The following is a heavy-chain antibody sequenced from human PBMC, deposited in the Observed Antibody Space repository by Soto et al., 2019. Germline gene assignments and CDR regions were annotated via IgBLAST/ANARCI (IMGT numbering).Heavy chain of an antibody. D-gene: IGHD1-1*01. V-gene: IGHV4-39*01. CDR2: IYYSGST. J-gene: IGHJ4*02. Sequence: SETLSLTCTVSGGSINSGDYYWSWIRQPPGKGLEWIGNIYYSGSTYYNPSLRSRVTISVDTSKNQFSLKLYSVTAADTAVYYCARQVEQNDFDFWGQGTLVTVSS. CDR3: ARQVEQNDFDF. CDR1: GGSINSGDYY.